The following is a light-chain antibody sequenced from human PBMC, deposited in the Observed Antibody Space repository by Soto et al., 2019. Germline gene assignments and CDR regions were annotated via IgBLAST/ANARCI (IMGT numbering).Light chain of an antibody. Sequence: IVLTQSPAPMSVSPGERAALSCRASQSIGSNVAWYAQTPGQAPRPLIYGASPREAGLQARFRCSGAGTDCTRPITSLQYEDVPVAYCQQFHNWPRTFGQGTQVDIK. CDR1: QSIGSN. CDR3: QQFHNWPRT. CDR2: GAS. J-gene: IGKJ1*01. V-gene: IGKV3-15*01.